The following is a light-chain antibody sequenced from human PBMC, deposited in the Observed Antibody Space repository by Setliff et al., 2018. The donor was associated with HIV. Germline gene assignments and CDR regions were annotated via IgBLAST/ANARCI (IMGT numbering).Light chain of an antibody. V-gene: IGKV3-11*01. Sequence: EIVLTQSPATLSLSPGERATLSCRASQRVSSYLAWYQQKPGQAPRLLIYGASNRATGIPARFSGSGSGTDFTLTISSLEPEYFAVYYWQQRSNWLTFGGGTKVDIK. J-gene: IGKJ4*01. CDR1: QRVSSY. CDR3: QQRSNWLT. CDR2: GAS.